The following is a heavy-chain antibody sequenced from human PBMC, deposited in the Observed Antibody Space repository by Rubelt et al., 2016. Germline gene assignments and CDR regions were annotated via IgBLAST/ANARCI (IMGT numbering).Heavy chain of an antibody. Sequence: EVQLLESGGDLVQPGGSLRLSCVASRFTFSSYAMSWVRQAPGKGLEWVSGISGSGDRAFYVESVKGGFTISSDKSKNTLYLQMNIRRAEDSAIYYCARDPPGGGYWGQGTLVTVSA. V-gene: IGHV3-23*01. CDR3: ARDPPGGGY. D-gene: IGHD3-16*01. CDR1: RFTFSSYA. J-gene: IGHJ4*02. CDR2: ISGSGDRA.